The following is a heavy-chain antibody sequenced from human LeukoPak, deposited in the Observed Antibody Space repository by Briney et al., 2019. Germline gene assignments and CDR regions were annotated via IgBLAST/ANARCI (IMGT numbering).Heavy chain of an antibody. J-gene: IGHJ4*02. D-gene: IGHD3-16*01. CDR1: GFTYSDYW. Sequence: GGSLRLSCAASGFTYSDYWMSWVRQAPGKGLEWVAFINHDGSQKSYLDSVEGRFAVSRDNDKNSVSLQMKSLRPEDTAVYYCARVQNFVDYVFDYWGQGTLVTVSS. V-gene: IGHV3-7*01. CDR3: ARVQNFVDYVFDY. CDR2: INHDGSQK.